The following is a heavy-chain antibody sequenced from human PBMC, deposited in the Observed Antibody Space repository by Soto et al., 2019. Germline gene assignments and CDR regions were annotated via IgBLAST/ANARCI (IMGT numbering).Heavy chain of an antibody. CDR1: GYTFTSYD. CDR3: ARDSIYCSGGSCYRDFDY. V-gene: IGHV1-8*01. Sequence: ASLKVSCKASGYTFTSYDINWVRQATGQGLEWMGWMNPNSGNTGYAQKFQGRVTMTRNTSISTAYMELSSLRSEDTAVYYCARDSIYCSGGSCYRDFDYWGQGTLVTVSS. CDR2: MNPNSGNT. D-gene: IGHD2-15*01. J-gene: IGHJ4*02.